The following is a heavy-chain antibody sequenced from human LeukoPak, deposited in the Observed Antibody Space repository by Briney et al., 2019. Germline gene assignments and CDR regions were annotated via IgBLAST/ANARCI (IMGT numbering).Heavy chain of an antibody. CDR2: ISYDGSNK. J-gene: IGHJ4*02. V-gene: IGHV3-30*03. Sequence: PGGSLRLSCAASGFTFSHYGMHWVRQAPGKGLEWVAVISYDGSNKYYADSVKGRFTISRDNSKNTLYLQMNSLRAEDTAVYYCARSRGSGWPFDYWGQGTLVTVSS. CDR1: GFTFSHYG. D-gene: IGHD6-19*01. CDR3: ARSRGSGWPFDY.